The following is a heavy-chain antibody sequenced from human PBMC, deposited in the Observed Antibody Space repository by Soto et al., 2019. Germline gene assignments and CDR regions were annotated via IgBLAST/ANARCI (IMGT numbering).Heavy chain of an antibody. CDR1: GFTFRNYA. CDR3: AKCDRGPDYGDYDLYWYFDL. V-gene: IGHV3-23*01. D-gene: IGHD4-17*01. CDR2: IGDAGVRT. J-gene: IGHJ2*01. Sequence: PGGSLRLSCAATGFTFRNYAMTWVRRAAGKGLEWVSAIGDAGVRTNYADSVRGRFTVSRDNSKNTLYLQMNALRVEDTAVYYCAKCDRGPDYGDYDLYWYFDLWGRGTLVTVSS.